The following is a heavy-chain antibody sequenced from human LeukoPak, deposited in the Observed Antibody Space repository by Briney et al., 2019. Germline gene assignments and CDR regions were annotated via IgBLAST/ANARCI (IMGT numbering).Heavy chain of an antibody. CDR2: VGTAGDT. CDR1: GFTFSSYD. CDR3: ARGQEYYYDSSGPHAFDI. J-gene: IGHJ3*02. V-gene: IGHV3-13*01. Sequence: PGGSLRLSCAASGFTFSSYDMHWVRQATGKGLEWVSAVGTAGDTYYPGSVKGRFTISRENAKNSLYLQMNSLRAGDTAVYYCARGQEYYYDSSGPHAFDIWGQGTMVTVSS. D-gene: IGHD3-22*01.